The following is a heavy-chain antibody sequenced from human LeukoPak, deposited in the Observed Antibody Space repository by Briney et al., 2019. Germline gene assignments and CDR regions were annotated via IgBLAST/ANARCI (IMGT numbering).Heavy chain of an antibody. J-gene: IGHJ4*02. CDR3: ARSMDYDFWSGTSFDY. D-gene: IGHD3-3*01. CDR1: GFTFSSYW. V-gene: IGHV3-7*01. Sequence: GGSLRLSCAASGFTFSSYWMSWVRQAPGKGLEWVANIKQDGSEKYYVDSVKGRFTISRDNAKNSLYLQMNSLRAEDTAVYYCARSMDYDFWSGTSFDYWGQGTLVTVSS. CDR2: IKQDGSEK.